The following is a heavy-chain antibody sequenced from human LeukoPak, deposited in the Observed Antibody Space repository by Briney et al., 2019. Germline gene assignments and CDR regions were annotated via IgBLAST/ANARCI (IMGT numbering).Heavy chain of an antibody. CDR2: ISSSSSYI. V-gene: IGHV3-21*01. CDR1: GFTFSSYS. Sequence: KTGGSLRLSCAASGFTFSSYSMNWVRQAPGKGLEWVSSISSSSSYIYYADSVKGRFTISRDNAKNSLYLQMNSLRAEDTAVYYCGHITMVRGVTNFDYWGQGTLVTVSP. CDR3: GHITMVRGVTNFDY. D-gene: IGHD3-10*01. J-gene: IGHJ4*02.